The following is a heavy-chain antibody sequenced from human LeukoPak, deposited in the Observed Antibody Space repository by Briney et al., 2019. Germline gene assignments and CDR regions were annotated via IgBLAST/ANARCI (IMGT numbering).Heavy chain of an antibody. Sequence: PSETLSLTCTVSGGSISGSSYYWGWIRQPPGKGLEWIGSIYYSGSTYYNPSLKSRVTISVDTSKNQFSLKLSSVTAADTAVYYCAREVVVPAAIKGGNWFDPWGQGTLVTVSS. CDR2: IYYSGST. J-gene: IGHJ5*02. V-gene: IGHV4-39*07. CDR3: AREVVVPAAIKGGNWFDP. CDR1: GGSISGSSYY. D-gene: IGHD2-2*02.